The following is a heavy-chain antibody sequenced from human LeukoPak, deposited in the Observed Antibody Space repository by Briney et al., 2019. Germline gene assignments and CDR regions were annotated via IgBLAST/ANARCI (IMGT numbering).Heavy chain of an antibody. J-gene: IGHJ4*02. CDR3: AGGQYGGSYYTNHPFDY. V-gene: IGHV4-59*11. CDR1: GGSISSHY. CDR2: IYYSGST. D-gene: IGHD1-26*01. Sequence: SETLSLTCTVSGGSISSHYWSWIRQPPGKGLEWIGYIYYSGSTNYNPSLKSRVTISVDTSKNQFSLKLSSVTAADTAVYYCAGGQYGGSYYTNHPFDYWGQGTLVTVSS.